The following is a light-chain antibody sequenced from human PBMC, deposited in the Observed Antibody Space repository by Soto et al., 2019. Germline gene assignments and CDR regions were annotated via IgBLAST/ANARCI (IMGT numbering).Light chain of an antibody. CDR2: GAS. J-gene: IGKJ1*01. V-gene: IGKV3-20*01. CDR3: QQYNSYSTWT. Sequence: MLTQAPGTLFFSPGQRATLSCSASQSASSSYLACYQQKPGQAPRLVIYGASSRATGIPDRFSGSGSGTDLTLTISSLQPDDFANYYCQQYNSYSTWTFGQGTKVDIK. CDR1: QSASSSY.